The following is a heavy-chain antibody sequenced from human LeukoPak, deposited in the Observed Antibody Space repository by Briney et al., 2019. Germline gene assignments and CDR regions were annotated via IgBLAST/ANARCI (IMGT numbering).Heavy chain of an antibody. CDR2: MNPNSGNT. V-gene: IGHV1-8*01. D-gene: IGHD4-23*01. CDR3: ATMDYGGNDVNWFDP. CDR1: GYTFTSYG. Sequence: ASVKVSCKASGYTFTSYGINWARQATGQGLEWMGLMNPNSGNTGYAQKFQGRVTMTRNTSISTAYMELSSLRSDDTAVYYCATMDYGGNDVNWFDPWGQGTLVTVSS. J-gene: IGHJ5*02.